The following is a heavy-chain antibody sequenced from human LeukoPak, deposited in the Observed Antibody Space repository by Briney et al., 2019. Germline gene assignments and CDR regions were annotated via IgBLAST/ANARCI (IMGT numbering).Heavy chain of an antibody. Sequence: GGSLRLSCAASGFTFSNNYMSWVRQAPGKGLEGVSVVYSGGSTYYADSVKGRFTISRDNSKNTLYLQMNSLRAEDTAVYYCARDHRSYYDVSGDYYFDYWGQGTLVTVSS. CDR1: GFTFSNNY. D-gene: IGHD3-22*01. V-gene: IGHV3-53*01. CDR2: VYSGGST. CDR3: ARDHRSYYDVSGDYYFDY. J-gene: IGHJ4*02.